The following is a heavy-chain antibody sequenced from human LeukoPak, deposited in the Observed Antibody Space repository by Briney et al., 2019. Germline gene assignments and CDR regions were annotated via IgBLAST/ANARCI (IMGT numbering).Heavy chain of an antibody. D-gene: IGHD3/OR15-3a*01. CDR3: ARQTGSGLFILP. Sequence: PSETLSLTCTVSGYSISSGYYWGWIRQSPETGLEWIGSFYQSGSTYYNPSLKSRVTISVDTSKNQFSLKLTSVTAADTAVYYCARQTGSGLFILPGGQGTLVTVSS. J-gene: IGHJ4*02. CDR1: GYSISSGYY. CDR2: FYQSGST. V-gene: IGHV4-38-2*02.